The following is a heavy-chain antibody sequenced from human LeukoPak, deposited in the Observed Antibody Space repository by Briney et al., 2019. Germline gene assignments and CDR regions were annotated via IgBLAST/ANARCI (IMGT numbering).Heavy chain of an antibody. J-gene: IGHJ6*02. CDR1: GGSISSYY. CDR3: ARDLEMATRYYYAMDV. CDR2: IYYSGST. D-gene: IGHD5-24*01. V-gene: IGHV4-59*06. Sequence: SETLSLTCSVSGGSISSYYWNWICQPPGKGLEWIGFIYYSGSTYYNPSLKSRVTISLDTSKNQVSLNLRSVTAADTAVYYCARDLEMATRYYYAMDVWGQGSTVTVSS.